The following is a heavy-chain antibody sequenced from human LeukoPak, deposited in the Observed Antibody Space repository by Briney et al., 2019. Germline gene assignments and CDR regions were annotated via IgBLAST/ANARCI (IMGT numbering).Heavy chain of an antibody. Sequence: ASVKVSCEASGYTFTSYYMHWVRQAPGQGLEWMGIINPSGGSTSYAQKFQGRVTMTRDTSTSTVYMELSSLRSEDTAVYYCAREAVAGTKYYGMDAWGKGTRVTVSS. CDR2: INPSGGST. D-gene: IGHD6-19*01. CDR1: GYTFTSYY. V-gene: IGHV1-46*01. J-gene: IGHJ6*04. CDR3: AREAVAGTKYYGMDA.